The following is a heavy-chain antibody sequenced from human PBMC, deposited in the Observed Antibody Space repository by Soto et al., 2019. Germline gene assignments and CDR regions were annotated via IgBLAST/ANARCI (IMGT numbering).Heavy chain of an antibody. V-gene: IGHV3-15*01. CDR3: VYYYDRGTYFHVDY. CDR1: GFTFTDAW. Sequence: EVQLVESGGGLVKPGGSLRLSSAASGFTFTDAWIYWVRPAPGKGMEWVGRIKSKTDGGTTDHAAPVKGRFAISRDDSQSTVYLQMNSLKSEDSAVYYCVYYYDRGTYFHVDYWGQGTLVTVSS. J-gene: IGHJ4*02. CDR2: IKSKTDGGTT. D-gene: IGHD3-22*01.